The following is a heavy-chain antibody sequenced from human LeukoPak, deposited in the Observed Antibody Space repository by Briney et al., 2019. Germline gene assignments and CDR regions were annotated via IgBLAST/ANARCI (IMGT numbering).Heavy chain of an antibody. D-gene: IGHD3-22*01. J-gene: IGHJ3*02. V-gene: IGHV3-66*02. CDR1: GFTVSSNY. CDR2: FYRGIST. CDR3: ARYYDSSGYTQGVFDI. Sequence: SGGSLRLSCAASGFTVSSNYMSWVRQAPGKGLEWVSSFYRGISTYYADSVKGRFTTSRDHSKNTVYLQMDSLRPEDTAVYYCARYYDSSGYTQGVFDIWGQGTMVTVS.